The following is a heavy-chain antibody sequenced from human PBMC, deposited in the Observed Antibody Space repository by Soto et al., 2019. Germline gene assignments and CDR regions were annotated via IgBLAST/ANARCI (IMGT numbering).Heavy chain of an antibody. CDR1: GGSIRSNDYF. D-gene: IGHD2-8*02. CDR2: IYSNGGT. V-gene: IGHV4-39*01. J-gene: IGHJ4*02. Sequence: LQLQESGPGVVKPSETLSLACSVSGGSIRSNDYFWGWVRQPPGKGLGWIASIYSNGGTYASPSLKSRATVSIETSKNQFFLTVRSVTAADTAVYYCASFLVGATARNDFDSLGQGTLVTIYS. CDR3: ASFLVGATARNDFDS.